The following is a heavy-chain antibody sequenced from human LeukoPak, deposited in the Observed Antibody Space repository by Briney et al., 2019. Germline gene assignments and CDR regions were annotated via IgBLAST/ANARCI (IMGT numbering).Heavy chain of an antibody. D-gene: IGHD3-10*01. CDR2: INRSGST. J-gene: IGHJ4*02. Sequence: SETLSLTCAVYGGSFSGYYWSWIRQPPGKGLEWIGEINRSGSTNYNPSLKSRVTISVDTSKNQFSLKLSSVTAADTAVYYCAREGDYYGSGSSVQWGQGTLVTVSS. CDR3: AREGDYYGSGSSVQ. V-gene: IGHV4-34*01. CDR1: GGSFSGYY.